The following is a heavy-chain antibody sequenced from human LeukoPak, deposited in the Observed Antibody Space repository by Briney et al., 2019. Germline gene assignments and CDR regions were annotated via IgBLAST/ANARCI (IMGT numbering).Heavy chain of an antibody. CDR1: EFTFSSYA. V-gene: IGHV3-23*01. Sequence: GGSLRLSCAASEFTFSSYAMSWVRQAPRKGLEWVSGISNSGGDTYYAGTVKGRFTISRDNSKNMLYLQMNSLRADDTAVYYCAKGHLSILFPFDNWGQGTLVTVSS. CDR2: ISNSGGDT. CDR3: AKGHLSILFPFDN. D-gene: IGHD2-21*01. J-gene: IGHJ4*02.